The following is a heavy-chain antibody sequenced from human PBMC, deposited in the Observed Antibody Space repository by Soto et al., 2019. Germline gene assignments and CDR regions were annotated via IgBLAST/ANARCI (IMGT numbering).Heavy chain of an antibody. V-gene: IGHV4-30-4*01. CDR3: AGVGVSGDGSGREPVWFDP. CDR1: GGSISSGDYY. Sequence: SETLSLTCTVSGGSISSGDYYWSWIRQPPGKGLEWIGYIYYSGSTYYNPSLKSRVTISVDTSKNQFSLKLSSVTAADTAVYYCAGVGVSGDGSGREPVWFDPWAREPWSPSPQ. CDR2: IYYSGST. D-gene: IGHD3-10*01. J-gene: IGHJ5*02.